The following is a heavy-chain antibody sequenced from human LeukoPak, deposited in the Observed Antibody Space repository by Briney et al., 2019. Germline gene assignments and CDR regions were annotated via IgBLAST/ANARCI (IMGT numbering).Heavy chain of an antibody. J-gene: IGHJ4*02. CDR3: ANSDRPLYYDILTGYYSDY. CDR2: ISSSGDST. Sequence: HPGGSLRLSCAASGFTFSSYAMAWVRQAPGKGLEWVSTISSSGDSTDYADSVMGRFTISRDNSKNTLSLQMNSLRAEDTAIYYCANSDRPLYYDILTGYYSDYWGQGTLVTVSS. CDR1: GFTFSSYA. D-gene: IGHD3-9*01. V-gene: IGHV3-23*01.